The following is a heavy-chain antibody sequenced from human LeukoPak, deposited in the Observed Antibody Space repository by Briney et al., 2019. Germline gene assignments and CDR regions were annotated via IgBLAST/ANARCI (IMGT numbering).Heavy chain of an antibody. J-gene: IGHJ4*02. D-gene: IGHD6-6*01. Sequence: GGSLRLSCAASGFTFSSYAMHWVRQAPGKGLEYVSTISDNGGSTFYANSVKGRFTISRDNSKNTLYLQMGSLRPEDIAVYYWARALIAARPDSLFDYWGQGALVTVSS. CDR3: ARALIAARPDSLFDY. CDR2: ISDNGGST. V-gene: IGHV3-64*01. CDR1: GFTFSSYA.